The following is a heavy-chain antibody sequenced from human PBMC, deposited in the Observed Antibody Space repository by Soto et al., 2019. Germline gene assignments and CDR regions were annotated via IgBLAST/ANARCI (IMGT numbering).Heavy chain of an antibody. Sequence: GASVKVSCKASGYTFTSYDINWVRQATGRGLERMGWMNPNSGNTGYAQKFQGRVTMTRNTSISTAYMELSSLRSEDTAVYYCARTKMVRAVLIGTIIGVYFDYWGQGTLVTVSS. CDR3: ARTKMVRAVLIGTIIGVYFDY. CDR2: MNPNSGNT. V-gene: IGHV1-8*01. CDR1: GYTFTSYD. J-gene: IGHJ4*02. D-gene: IGHD3-10*01.